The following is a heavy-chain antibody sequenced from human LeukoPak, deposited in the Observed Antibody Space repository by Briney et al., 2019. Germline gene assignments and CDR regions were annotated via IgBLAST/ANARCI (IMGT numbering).Heavy chain of an antibody. J-gene: IGHJ4*02. CDR3: ARLAGSGSYYGYYFDY. CDR1: GFTFSSYG. CDR2: ISGSGGST. Sequence: GGSLRLSCAASGFTFSSYGMSWVRQAPGKGLEWVSAISGSGGSTYYADSVKGRFTISRDNSKNTLYLQMNSLRAEDTAVYYCARLAGSGSYYGYYFDYWGQGTLVTVSS. V-gene: IGHV3-23*01. D-gene: IGHD3-10*01.